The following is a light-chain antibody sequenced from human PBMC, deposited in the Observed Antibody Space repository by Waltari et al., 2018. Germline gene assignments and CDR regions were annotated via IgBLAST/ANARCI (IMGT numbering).Light chain of an antibody. CDR3: QQANSFPIT. CDR1: QDISPW. V-gene: IGKV1-12*01. J-gene: IGKJ5*01. CDR2: AAS. Sequence: DIQMTQSPSSLSASVDDRVTITCRTSQDISPWLAWYQHKPGKAPKLLIYAASSLQSGVPSRFSGSGSGTEFTLTISSLQPEDFATYYCQQANSFPITFGQGTRLEIK.